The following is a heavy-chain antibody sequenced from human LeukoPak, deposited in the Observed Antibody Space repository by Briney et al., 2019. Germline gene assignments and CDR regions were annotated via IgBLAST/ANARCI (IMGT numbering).Heavy chain of an antibody. V-gene: IGHV4-39*07. CDR2: VYYSGTT. CDR3: ARGTLYRGWSYYLDF. CDR1: GDSISLSFYY. Sequence: SETLSLTCSVSGDSISLSFYYWGWIRQPPGKALEWIGSVYYSGTTSYNPSLKSRVTISVDMSKNHFSLRLRSVTAADTAMYYCARGTLYRGWSYYLDFWGQGSRVTVSS. J-gene: IGHJ4*02. D-gene: IGHD6-19*01.